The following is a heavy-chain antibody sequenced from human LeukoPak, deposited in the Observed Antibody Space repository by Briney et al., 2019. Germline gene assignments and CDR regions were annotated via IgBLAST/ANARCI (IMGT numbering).Heavy chain of an antibody. J-gene: IGHJ5*02. D-gene: IGHD3-16*02. CDR2: ISAYNGNT. CDR1: GYTFTSYG. V-gene: IGHV1-18*01. CDR3: ARDTYYDYVWGSYRTNWFDP. Sequence: ASVKVSCKASGYTFTSYGIIWVRQAPGQGLEWMGWISAYNGNTNYAQKLQGRVTMTTDTSTSTAYMELRSLRSDDTAVYYCARDTYYDYVWGSYRTNWFDPWGQGTLVTVSS.